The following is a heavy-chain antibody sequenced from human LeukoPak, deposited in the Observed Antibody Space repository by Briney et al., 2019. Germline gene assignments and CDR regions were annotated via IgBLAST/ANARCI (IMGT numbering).Heavy chain of an antibody. D-gene: IGHD2-21*02. CDR3: AREGTYCGGDCRDAFDI. CDR1: GGSISGYY. CDR2: IFYTGST. V-gene: IGHV4-59*01. Sequence: SETLSLTCTVSGGSISGYYWSWIRQPPGKGLEWIGYIFYTGSTNYNPSLKSRVTISVDTSKNQISLQLRSVTAADTAVYYCAREGTYCGGDCRDAFDIWGQGTMVTVSS. J-gene: IGHJ3*02.